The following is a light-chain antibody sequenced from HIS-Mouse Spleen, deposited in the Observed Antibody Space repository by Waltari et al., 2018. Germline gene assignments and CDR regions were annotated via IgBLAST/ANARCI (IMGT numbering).Light chain of an antibody. CDR2: DDS. Sequence: SYVLTQPPSVSVAPGKTARITCGGNNIGSKSVHWYQQKPGQAPVLVVYDDSDRPSGILERFSGSNSGNTATLTISRVEAGDEADYYCQVWDSSSGVFGGGTKLTVL. CDR1: NIGSKS. V-gene: IGLV3-21*03. CDR3: QVWDSSSGV. J-gene: IGLJ3*02.